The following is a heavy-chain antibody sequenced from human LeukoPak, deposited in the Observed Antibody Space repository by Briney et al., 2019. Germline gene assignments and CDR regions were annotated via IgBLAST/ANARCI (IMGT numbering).Heavy chain of an antibody. Sequence: AGGSLRLSCAASGFTFSSYAMSWVRQAPGKGLEWVSAISGSGGSTYYADSVKGRFTISRDNSKNTLYLRMNSLRAEDTAVYYCALSLVEGSGWLFDYWGQGTLVTVSS. CDR2: ISGSGGST. CDR1: GFTFSSYA. V-gene: IGHV3-23*01. J-gene: IGHJ4*02. D-gene: IGHD6-19*01. CDR3: ALSLVEGSGWLFDY.